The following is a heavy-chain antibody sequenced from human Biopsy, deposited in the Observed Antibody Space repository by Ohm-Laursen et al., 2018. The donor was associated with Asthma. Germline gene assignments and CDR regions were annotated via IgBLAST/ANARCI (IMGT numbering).Heavy chain of an antibody. CDR1: GGSINNFY. CDR3: ARGVDRVTGLLDHFDS. Sequence: DALSRTCTVSGGSINNFYWSWIRQPPGKGLESIGHVYYSGSTNYNPSLKSRVTISIDASKNQFSLKLTSVTAADTAVYYCARGVDRVTGLLDHFDSWGQGTLVTVSS. V-gene: IGHV4-59*07. J-gene: IGHJ4*02. CDR2: VYYSGST. D-gene: IGHD2-21*02.